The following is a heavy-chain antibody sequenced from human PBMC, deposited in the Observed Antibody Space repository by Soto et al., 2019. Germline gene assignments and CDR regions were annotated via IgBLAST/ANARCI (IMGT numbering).Heavy chain of an antibody. CDR3: ASMLDHDYFDY. V-gene: IGHV1-69*12. J-gene: IGHJ4*02. D-gene: IGHD1-1*01. CDR2: IIPTFGTA. CDR1: GGTFSSYA. Sequence: QVQLVQSGAEVKKPGSSVKVSCKASGGTFSSYAISWVRQAPGQGLEWMGGIIPTFGTADYAQKFQGRVTSTADEATSTASMAQRSLRSADPAVYSCASMLDHDYFDYWGQGTLVTVSS.